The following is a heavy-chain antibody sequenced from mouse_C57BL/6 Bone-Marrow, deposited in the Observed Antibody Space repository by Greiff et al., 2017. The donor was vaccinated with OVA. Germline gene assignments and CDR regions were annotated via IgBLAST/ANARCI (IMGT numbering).Heavy chain of an antibody. J-gene: IGHJ2*01. CDR3: ATRSYYFDY. Sequence: VKLQESGAELVRPGTSVKVSCKASGYAFTNYLIEWVKQRPGQGLEWIGVINPGSGGTNYNEKFKGKATLTADKSSSTAYMQLSSLTSEDSAVYFCATRSYYFDYWGQGTTLTVSS. CDR1: GYAFTNYL. V-gene: IGHV1-54*01. CDR2: INPGSGGT.